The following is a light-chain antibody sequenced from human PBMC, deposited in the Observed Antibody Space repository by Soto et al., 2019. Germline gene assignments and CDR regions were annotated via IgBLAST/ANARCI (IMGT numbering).Light chain of an antibody. CDR1: SSDVGGYNY. CDR3: SSYTSSSTRV. J-gene: IGLJ3*02. CDR2: EVS. Sequence: QSALTLPASVSGSPGQSITISCTGTSSDVGGYNYVSWYQQHPGKAPKLMIYEVSNRPSGVSNRFSGSKSGNTASLTISGLQAEDEADYYCSSYTSSSTRVFGVGTKLTVL. V-gene: IGLV2-14*01.